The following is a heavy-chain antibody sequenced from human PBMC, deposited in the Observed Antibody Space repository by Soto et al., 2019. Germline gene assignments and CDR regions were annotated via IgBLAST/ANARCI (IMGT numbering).Heavy chain of an antibody. D-gene: IGHD3-10*01. V-gene: IGHV4-39*01. CDR1: GGSIRSSSYY. CDR2: IYYSGST. J-gene: IGHJ3*02. Sequence: PSETLCLTCTVSGGSIRSSSYYWGWIRQPPGKGLEWIGSIYYSGSTYYNPSLKSRVTISVDTSKNQFSLKLSSVTAADTAVYYCARRGDYYDTGIGAFDIWGQGTMVTVSS. CDR3: ARRGDYYDTGIGAFDI.